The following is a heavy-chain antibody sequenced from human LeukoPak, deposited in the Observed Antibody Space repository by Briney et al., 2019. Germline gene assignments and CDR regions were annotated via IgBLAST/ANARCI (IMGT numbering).Heavy chain of an antibody. CDR1: GGTFSSYA. Sequence: SVKVSCKASGGTFSSYAISWVRQAPGQGLEWMGGIIPIFGTANYAQKFQGRVTITADESTSTAYMELSSLRSEDTAVYYCARDPPTRLKAPRFDYWGQGTLVTVSS. CDR3: ARDPPTRLKAPRFDY. J-gene: IGHJ4*02. D-gene: IGHD3-22*01. CDR2: IIPIFGTA. V-gene: IGHV1-69*13.